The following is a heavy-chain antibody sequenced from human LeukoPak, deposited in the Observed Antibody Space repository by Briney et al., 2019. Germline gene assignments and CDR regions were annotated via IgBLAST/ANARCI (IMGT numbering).Heavy chain of an antibody. V-gene: IGHV4-30-2*01. D-gene: IGHD4-17*01. CDR1: GGSISSGGYS. CDR2: IYHSGST. J-gene: IGHJ5*02. CDR3: ARGTTVTMNWFDP. Sequence: SETLSLTCAVSGGSISSGGYSWSWIRQPPGKGLEWIGYIYHSGSTYYNPSLKSRVTISVDGSKNQFSLKLSSVTAADTAVYYCARGTTVTMNWFDPWGQGTLVTVSS.